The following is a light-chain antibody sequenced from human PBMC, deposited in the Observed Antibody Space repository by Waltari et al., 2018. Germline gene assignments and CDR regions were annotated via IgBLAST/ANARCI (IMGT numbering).Light chain of an antibody. Sequence: QPALTHPASVSGSPGQSITFPCPGTTSTFVVYNPFSWYQQHPGKAPKLMIYDVRKRPSGVSIRFSGSKSGNTASLTISGLQAEDEADYYCSSYTTSSTLFGTGTKVTVL. V-gene: IGLV2-14*03. CDR1: TSTFVVYNP. CDR3: SSYTTSSTL. J-gene: IGLJ1*01. CDR2: DVR.